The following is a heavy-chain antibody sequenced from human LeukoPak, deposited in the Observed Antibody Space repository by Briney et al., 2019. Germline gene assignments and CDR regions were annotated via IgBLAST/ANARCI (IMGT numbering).Heavy chain of an antibody. CDR3: ARGGSSWYGRGWFDP. J-gene: IGHJ5*02. V-gene: IGHV3-13*01. D-gene: IGHD6-13*01. Sequence: GGSLRLSCAASGFTFSSYDMHWVRQATGKGLEWVSAIGTAGDRYYPGSVKGRFTISRENAKNSLYLQMNSLRAGDTAVYYCARGGSSWYGRGWFDPWGQGTLVTVSS. CDR1: GFTFSSYD. CDR2: IGTAGDR.